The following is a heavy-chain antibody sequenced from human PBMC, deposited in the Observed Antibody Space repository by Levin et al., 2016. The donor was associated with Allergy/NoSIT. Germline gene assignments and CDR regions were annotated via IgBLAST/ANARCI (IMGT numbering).Heavy chain of an antibody. CDR2: IRSKANSYAT. CDR3: TRHVGY. J-gene: IGHJ4*02. D-gene: IGHD2-15*01. Sequence: VRQAPGKGLEWVGRIRSKANSYATAYAASVKGRFTISRDDSKNTAYLQMNSLKTEDTAVYYCTRHVGYWGQGTLVTVSS. V-gene: IGHV3-73*01.